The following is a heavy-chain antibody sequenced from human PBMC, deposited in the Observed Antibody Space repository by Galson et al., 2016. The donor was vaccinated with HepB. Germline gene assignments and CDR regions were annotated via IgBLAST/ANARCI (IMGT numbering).Heavy chain of an antibody. D-gene: IGHD1-7*01. Sequence: LRLSCAASGFSFSSYGMHWIRQAPGKGLEWVAVIWKDGTTKYYADSVKGRFTISRDNSKNTLYLQMNSLRVEDTAVYYCARGGNIRNYRSYCDYWGQGSLVTVSS. J-gene: IGHJ4*02. V-gene: IGHV3-33*01. CDR3: ARGGNIRNYRSYCDY. CDR1: GFSFSSYG. CDR2: IWKDGTTK.